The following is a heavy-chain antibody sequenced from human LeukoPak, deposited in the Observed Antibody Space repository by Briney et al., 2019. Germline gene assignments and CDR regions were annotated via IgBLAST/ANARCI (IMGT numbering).Heavy chain of an antibody. CDR1: GYSFTSYW. CDR2: IYPGDSDT. D-gene: IGHD5-24*01. Sequence: GESLKISCKDSGYSFTSYWIGWVRQMPGKGLEWMGIIYPGDSDTRYSPSFQGQVTISADKSISTAYLQWSSLKASDTAMYYCARQRMATIHLDAFDIWGQGTMVTVSS. V-gene: IGHV5-51*01. J-gene: IGHJ3*02. CDR3: ARQRMATIHLDAFDI.